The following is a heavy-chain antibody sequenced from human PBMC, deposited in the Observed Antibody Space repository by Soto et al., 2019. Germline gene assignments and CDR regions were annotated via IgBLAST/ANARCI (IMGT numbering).Heavy chain of an antibody. CDR1: GGSISSYY. Sequence: SETLSLTCTVSGGSISSYYWSWIRQPPGKGLEWIGYIYYSGSTNYNPSLKSRVTISVDTSKNQFSLKLSSVTAADTAVCYCARDSSGIVDYWGQGTLVTVSS. V-gene: IGHV4-59*01. CDR3: ARDSSGIVDY. J-gene: IGHJ4*02. CDR2: IYYSGST. D-gene: IGHD3-10*01.